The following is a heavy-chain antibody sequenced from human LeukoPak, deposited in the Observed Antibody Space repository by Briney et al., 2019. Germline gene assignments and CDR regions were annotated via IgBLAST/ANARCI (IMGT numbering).Heavy chain of an antibody. CDR1: GGSINSGDYY. D-gene: IGHD2-21*02. J-gene: IGHJ6*03. CDR2: IYYSGTT. CDR3: ARVTSMTVYYYYYMDV. V-gene: IGHV4-30-4*08. Sequence: SQTLSLTXTVSGGSINSGDYYWSWIRQPPGEGLEWIGYIYYSGTTYYNPSLKSRVTISVDTAKNQFSLKLSSVTAADTAVYYCARVTSMTVYYYYYMDVWGKGTTVTVSS.